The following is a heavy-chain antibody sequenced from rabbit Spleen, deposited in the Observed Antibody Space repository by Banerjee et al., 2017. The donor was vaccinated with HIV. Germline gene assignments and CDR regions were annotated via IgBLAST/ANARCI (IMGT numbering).Heavy chain of an antibody. CDR2: IYTGNYKT. V-gene: IGHV1S40*01. D-gene: IGHD8-1*01. Sequence: VESGGGLVKPGASLTLTCTASGFSFSSSYDMCWVRQAPGKGLEWIGCIYTGNYKTYYASWAKGRFTISKSSSTTVTLQMTSLTAADTATYFCARDGAGSSYFNLWGQGTLVTVS. CDR1: GFSFSSSYD. CDR3: ARDGAGSSYFNL. J-gene: IGHJ4*01.